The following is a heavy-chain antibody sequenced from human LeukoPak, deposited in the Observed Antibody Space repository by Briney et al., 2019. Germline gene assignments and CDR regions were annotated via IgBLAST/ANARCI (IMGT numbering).Heavy chain of an antibody. CDR3: ARGTQRITLVRGVILNAFDI. V-gene: IGHV4-59*08. CDR2: FYYSGST. J-gene: IGHJ3*02. D-gene: IGHD3-10*01. Sequence: SETLSLTCTVSSGSINSYYWGWVRQTPGKGLEWIGHFYYSGSTNYNPSLERRVTISVDTSENQLSLRLTSVNAADPAIYYCARGTQRITLVRGVILNAFDIRGQGTMVTVSS. CDR1: SGSINSYY.